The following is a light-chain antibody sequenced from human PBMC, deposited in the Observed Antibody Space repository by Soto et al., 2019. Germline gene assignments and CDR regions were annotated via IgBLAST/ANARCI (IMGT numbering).Light chain of an antibody. CDR3: QAYDDSLTAFV. J-gene: IGLJ3*02. CDR2: GNR. CDR1: NSNLGAGYD. Sequence: QSVLTQPPSVSGAPGQRVTISCTGNNSNLGAGYDVHWYHQIPGAAPKLVIFGNRNRPSGVTVRFSGSKSGTSASLAITGLKAEDEAAYYCQAYDDSLTAFVFGGGTKLTVL. V-gene: IGLV1-40*01.